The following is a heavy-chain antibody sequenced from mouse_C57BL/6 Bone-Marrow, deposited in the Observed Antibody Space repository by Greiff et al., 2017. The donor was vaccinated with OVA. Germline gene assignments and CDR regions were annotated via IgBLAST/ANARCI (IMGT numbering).Heavy chain of an antibody. CDR2: ISSGGSYT. J-gene: IGHJ2*01. CDR1: GFTFSSYG. V-gene: IGHV5-6*01. D-gene: IGHD4-1*01. CDR3: ARRTLFSPGTDY. Sequence: EVHLVESGGDLVKPGGSLKLSCAASGFTFSSYGMSWVRQTPDKRLEWVATISSGGSYTYYPDSVKGRFTISRDNAKNTLYLQMSSLKSEDTAMYYCARRTLFSPGTDYWGQGTTLTVSS.